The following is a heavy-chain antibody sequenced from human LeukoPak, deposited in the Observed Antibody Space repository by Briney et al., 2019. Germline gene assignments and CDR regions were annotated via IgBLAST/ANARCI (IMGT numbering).Heavy chain of an antibody. CDR2: IKPDNGGT. CDR1: GYTFTADY. D-gene: IGHD1-7*01. V-gene: IGHV1-2*02. Sequence: ASVTVSFTASGYTFTADYMHWVRQAPGQGLEWMGWIKPDNGGTNYAQKFQGRVTMTRDTSISTAYMELSGLRSDDTAVYYCARGKGSGTFLNVFAYWGQGTLVTVSS. CDR3: ARGKGSGTFLNVFAY. J-gene: IGHJ4*02.